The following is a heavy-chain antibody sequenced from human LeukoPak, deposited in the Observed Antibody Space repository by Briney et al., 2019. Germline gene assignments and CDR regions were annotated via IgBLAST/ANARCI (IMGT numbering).Heavy chain of an antibody. J-gene: IGHJ3*02. Sequence: GGSLRLSCAASGFTFSSYEMNWVRQAPGKGLEWVSYISSSGSTIYYADSVKGRFTISRDNAKNSLYLQMNSLRAGDTAVYYCARDIGPLAFDIWGQGTRVSV. CDR3: ARDIGPLAFDI. CDR1: GFTFSSYE. CDR2: ISSSGSTI. D-gene: IGHD1-26*01. V-gene: IGHV3-48*03.